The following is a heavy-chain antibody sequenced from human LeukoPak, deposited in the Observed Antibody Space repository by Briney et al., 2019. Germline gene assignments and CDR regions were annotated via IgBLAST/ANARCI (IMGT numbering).Heavy chain of an antibody. V-gene: IGHV3-48*01. D-gene: IGHD2/OR15-2a*01. CDR2: INSISNTI. CDR1: GFTFSTYS. J-gene: IGHJ4*02. CDR3: ARDWGDSYYYLDY. Sequence: PGGSLRLSCAASGFTFSTYSMNWVRQAPGKGLEWLSYINSISNTIYYADSVKGRFSISRDNAKNSLYLQMSSLRADDTAVYYCARDWGDSYYYLDYWGQETLVTVSS.